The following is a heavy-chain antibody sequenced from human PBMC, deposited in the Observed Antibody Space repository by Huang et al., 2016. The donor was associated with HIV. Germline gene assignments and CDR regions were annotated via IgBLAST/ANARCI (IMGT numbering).Heavy chain of an antibody. CDR3: VHRLRYGKWYVDY. D-gene: IGHD6-13*01. J-gene: IGHJ4*02. V-gene: IGHV2-5*02. CDR1: GFSLTSSGVA. CDR2: ISWDNEE. Sequence: QITLKESGPTLVKPTQTLTLTCTFSGFSLTSSGVAVGWIRQPPGKALEWLALISWDNEERFSTALKTRLTITKDTPKNEVVLTMTNMDPVDTATYYCVHRLRYGKWYVDYWGQGVLVTVSS.